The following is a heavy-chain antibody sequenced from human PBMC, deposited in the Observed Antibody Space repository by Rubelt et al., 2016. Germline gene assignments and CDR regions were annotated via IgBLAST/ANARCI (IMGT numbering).Heavy chain of an antibody. CDR2: ISYDGSNK. Sequence: VRLVESGGGLVKPGGSLRLSCAASGFTFSNYAMHWVRQAPGKGLEWVAVISYDGSNKYYADSVKGRFTISRDNSKNTLYLQMNSLGAEETAGYYCARDRDSSGYYYGIYFDYWGQGTLVTVSS. CDR1: GFTFSNYA. J-gene: IGHJ4*02. D-gene: IGHD3-22*01. V-gene: IGHV3-30*04. CDR3: ARDRDSSGYYYGIYFDY.